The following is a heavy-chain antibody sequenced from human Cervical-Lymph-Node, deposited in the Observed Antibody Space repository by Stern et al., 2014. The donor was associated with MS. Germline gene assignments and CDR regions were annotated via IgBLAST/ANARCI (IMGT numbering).Heavy chain of an antibody. CDR1: GFTSRFSFSDYY. V-gene: IGHV3-11*01. CDR3: ATHYGANIFDN. J-gene: IGHJ3*02. Sequence: DQLVESGGDLVRPGGSLRLSCAASGFTSRFSFSDYYMSWIRQAPGKGLTWLSFICSRGDTNSYADSVRGRFTISRDNAKNTLFLDMNSLRTEDTAVYYCATHYGANIFDNWGQGTTVTVSS. D-gene: IGHD4/OR15-4a*01. CDR2: ICSRGDTN.